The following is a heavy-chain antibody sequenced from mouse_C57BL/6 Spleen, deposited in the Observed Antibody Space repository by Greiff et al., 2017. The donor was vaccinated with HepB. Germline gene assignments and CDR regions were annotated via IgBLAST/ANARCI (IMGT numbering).Heavy chain of an antibody. Sequence: QVQLQQPGAELVKPGASVKLSCKASGYTFTSYWMHWVKQRPGRGLEWIGRIDPNSGGTKYNEKFKSKATLTVDKPSSPAYMQLSSLTSEDSAVYYCAISLIYYDYDVGGYYAMDDWGQGTSVTVSS. D-gene: IGHD2-4*01. V-gene: IGHV1-72*01. CDR3: AISLIYYDYDVGGYYAMDD. J-gene: IGHJ4*01. CDR2: IDPNSGGT. CDR1: GYTFTSYW.